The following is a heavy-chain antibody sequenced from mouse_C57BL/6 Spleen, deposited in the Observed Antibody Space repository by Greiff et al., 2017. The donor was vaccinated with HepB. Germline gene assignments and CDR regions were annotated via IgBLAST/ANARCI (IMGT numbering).Heavy chain of an antibody. CDR1: GFTFSSYG. Sequence: EVQLVESGGDLVKPGGSLKLSCAASGFTFSSYGMSWVRQTPDKRLEWVATISSGGSYTYYPDSVKGRFTISRDNAKNTLYLQMSSLKSEDTAMYYCARLDSSGYDAMDYWGQGTSVTVSS. CDR3: ARLDSSGYDAMDY. J-gene: IGHJ4*01. V-gene: IGHV5-6*01. CDR2: ISSGGSYT. D-gene: IGHD3-2*02.